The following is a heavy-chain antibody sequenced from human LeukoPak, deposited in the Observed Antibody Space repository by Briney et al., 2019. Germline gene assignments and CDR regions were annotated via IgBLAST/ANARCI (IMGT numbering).Heavy chain of an antibody. CDR3: AKVSRFAVVPAAMLDY. D-gene: IGHD2-2*01. CDR1: GFTFRSYA. Sequence: GGSLRLSCAASGFTFRSYAMSWIRQAPGKGLEWVSAISGSGDITYYADSVKGRFTMSRDNFKNQLYLQMNSLRAEDTAVYYCAKVSRFAVVPAAMLDYWGQGIQVTVSS. J-gene: IGHJ4*02. V-gene: IGHV3-23*01. CDR2: ISGSGDIT.